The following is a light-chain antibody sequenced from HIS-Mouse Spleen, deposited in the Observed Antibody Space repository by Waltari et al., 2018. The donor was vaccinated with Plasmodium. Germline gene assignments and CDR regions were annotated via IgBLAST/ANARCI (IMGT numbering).Light chain of an antibody. CDR1: QSLLHSNGYNY. CDR2: LGS. V-gene: IGKV2-28*01. Sequence: DIVMTQSPLSLPVTPGEPASISCTSSQSLLHSNGYNYLDWYLQKPGQSPQLLIYLGSNRASGGTDRFSGSGAGTDFTLKISRVEADDVGVYYCMQALQTPYTFGQGTKLEIK. J-gene: IGKJ2*01. CDR3: MQALQTPYT.